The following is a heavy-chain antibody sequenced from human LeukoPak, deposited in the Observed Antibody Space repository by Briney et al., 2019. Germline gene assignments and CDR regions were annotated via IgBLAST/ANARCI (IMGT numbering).Heavy chain of an antibody. CDR1: GLSLNDARLG. CDR3: ARLYFGESFYDY. Sequence: ESGPKLVNPTETLTLTCNVSGLSLNDARLGISWIRRPPGKALEWIAHIFSNDEKPYRPSLKTRLTISKDTSKSQVVLSKTNMDPVDTGIYFCARLYFGESFYDYWGHGTLVSVSS. CDR2: IFSNDEK. J-gene: IGHJ4*01. D-gene: IGHD3-10*01. V-gene: IGHV2-26*01.